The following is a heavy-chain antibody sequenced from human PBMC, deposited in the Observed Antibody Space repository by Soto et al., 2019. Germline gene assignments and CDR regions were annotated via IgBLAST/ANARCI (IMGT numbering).Heavy chain of an antibody. Sequence: ASVKVSCKDSGYTFTSYGISWVRQAHGQGLEWMGWISAYNGNTNYAQKLQGRVTMTTDTXXSTAYMXLRSLRSDDTAVYYCAREESYYGSVIDPKWLDPWGHGTVVTVSS. J-gene: IGHJ5*02. CDR3: AREESYYGSVIDPKWLDP. V-gene: IGHV1-18*01. CDR2: ISAYNGNT. D-gene: IGHD3-10*01. CDR1: GYTFTSYG.